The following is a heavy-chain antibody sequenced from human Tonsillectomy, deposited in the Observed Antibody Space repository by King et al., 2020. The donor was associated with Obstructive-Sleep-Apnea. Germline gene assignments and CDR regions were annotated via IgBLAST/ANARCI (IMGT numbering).Heavy chain of an antibody. D-gene: IGHD6-19*01. CDR3: ARDPQGIAMAWSSPFDY. V-gene: IGHV3-21*01. Sequence: DVQLVESGGGLVKPGGSLRLSCAASGFTFSRHSMNWVRQAPGKGLEWVSFISSSGDHIDYADSVKGRVTISRDNAKSSLYLQMHSLRAEDTAVYYCARDPQGIAMAWSSPFDYWGRGTLVTVSS. CDR1: GFTFSRHS. J-gene: IGHJ4*01. CDR2: ISSSGDHI.